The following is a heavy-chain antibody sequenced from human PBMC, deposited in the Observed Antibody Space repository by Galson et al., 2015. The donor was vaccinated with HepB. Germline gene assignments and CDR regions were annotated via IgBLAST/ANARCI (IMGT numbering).Heavy chain of an antibody. J-gene: IGHJ5*02. CDR1: GYTFTSYG. CDR3: VRDFSCSGGSCYSGRRWFDP. D-gene: IGHD2-15*01. V-gene: IGHV1-18*01. Sequence: QSGAEVKKPGASVKVSCKASGYTFTSYGISWVRQAPGQGLEWMGWISAYNGNTNYAQKLQGRVTMTTDTSTSTAYMELRSLRSDDTAVYYCVRDFSCSGGSCYSGRRWFDPWGQGTLVTVSS. CDR2: ISAYNGNT.